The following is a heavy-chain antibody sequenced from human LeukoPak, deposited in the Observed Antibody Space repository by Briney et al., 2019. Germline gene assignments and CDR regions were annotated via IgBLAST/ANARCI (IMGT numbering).Heavy chain of an antibody. Sequence: ASVKVSCKSSGYTFTDYFLHWVRRAPGQGLEWMGCINLHTGGAHYAQKFQDWVSLTRDTSIDTAFMELSSLRSDATAIYYCARDFLGRTNGGSNYFGMDVWGQGTTVTVSS. V-gene: IGHV1-2*04. CDR1: GYTFTDYF. CDR3: ARDFLGRTNGGSNYFGMDV. D-gene: IGHD2-8*01. J-gene: IGHJ6*02. CDR2: INLHTGGA.